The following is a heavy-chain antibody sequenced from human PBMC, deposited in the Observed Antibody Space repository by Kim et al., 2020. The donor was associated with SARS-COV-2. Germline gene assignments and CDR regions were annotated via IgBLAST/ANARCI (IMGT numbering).Heavy chain of an antibody. D-gene: IGHD3-16*01. Sequence: TKYSQKFQGRVTITRDTSASTAYMELSSLRSEDTAVYYCARDRGLGAFDIWGQGTMVTVSS. CDR2: T. V-gene: IGHV1-3*01. CDR3: ARDRGLGAFDI. J-gene: IGHJ3*02.